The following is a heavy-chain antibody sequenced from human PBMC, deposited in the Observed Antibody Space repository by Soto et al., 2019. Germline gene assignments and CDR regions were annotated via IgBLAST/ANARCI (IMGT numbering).Heavy chain of an antibody. CDR2: IIPILGIA. V-gene: IGHV1-69*08. CDR1: GGTFSSYT. J-gene: IGHJ6*02. D-gene: IGHD6-19*01. CDR3: AGEHSRYSSGWYPYSDGMDV. Sequence: QVQLVQSGAEVKKPGSSVKVSCKASGGTFSSYTISWVRQAPGQGLEWMGRIIPILGIANYAQKFQGRLTMTADKSTSKAHMELSGLRSEDTVVYYCAGEHSRYSSGWYPYSDGMDVWGQGTTVTVSS.